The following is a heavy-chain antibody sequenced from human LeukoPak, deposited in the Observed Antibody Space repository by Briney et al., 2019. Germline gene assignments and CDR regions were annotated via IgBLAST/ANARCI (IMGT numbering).Heavy chain of an antibody. V-gene: IGHV3-30-3*01. D-gene: IGHD1-26*01. CDR2: ISYDGSNK. J-gene: IGHJ5*02. CDR1: GFSFSNYA. Sequence: GGSLRLSCAASGFSFSNYAIHWVRQAPGKGLEWVAVISYDGSNKYYADSVKGRFTISRDNSKNTLYLQMNSLRAEDTAVYYCARGIPPWYSGNRWFDPWGQGTLVTVSS. CDR3: ARGIPPWYSGNRWFDP.